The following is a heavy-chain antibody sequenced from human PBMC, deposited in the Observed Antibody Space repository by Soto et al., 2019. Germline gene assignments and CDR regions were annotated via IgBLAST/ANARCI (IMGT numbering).Heavy chain of an antibody. V-gene: IGHV5-10-1*01. J-gene: IGHJ6*01. CDR2: IDPRDSYT. CDR1: GYSSPTFW. CDR3: ARHVHGSGSYVYYGMDV. D-gene: IGHD3-10*01. Sequence: GESLNSFRKGAGYSSPTFWISRVRQMPGNGLYWMGGIDPRDSYTNCSPSYQGHVTISADKSSSTAYLQWSSLKASDTAMYYCARHVHGSGSYVYYGMDVWGQGTTVTVP.